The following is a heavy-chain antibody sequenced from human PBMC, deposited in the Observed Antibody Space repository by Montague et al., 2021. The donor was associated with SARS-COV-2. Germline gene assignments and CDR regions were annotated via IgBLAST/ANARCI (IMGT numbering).Heavy chain of an antibody. CDR2: FLPTGDS. CDR3: ARVPAVTKLSDATIDF. J-gene: IGHJ4*01. V-gene: IGHV4-59*01. CDR1: RDSITNYH. Sequence: SETLSLTCIVYRDSITNYHWGWVWQPPGKGLEWMTYFLPTGDSNHNTSLRSRITTSVDTDKNQFSLRLRSVTAADTARYFCARVPAVTKLSDATIDFWGHGSLVTVSS. D-gene: IGHD4-17*01.